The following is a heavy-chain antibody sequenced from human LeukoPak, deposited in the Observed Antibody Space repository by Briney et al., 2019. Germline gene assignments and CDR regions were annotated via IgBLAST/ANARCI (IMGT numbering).Heavy chain of an antibody. CDR3: ARGVEYSSSSAGSYFDY. CDR2: IRYDGSNK. J-gene: IGHJ4*02. V-gene: IGHV3-30*02. Sequence: GGSLRLSCAASEFTFSSYGMHWVRQAPGKGLEWVAFIRYDGSNKYYADSVKGRFTISRDNSKNTLYLQMNSLRAEDTAVYYCARGVEYSSSSAGSYFDYWGQGTLVTVSS. D-gene: IGHD6-6*01. CDR1: EFTFSSYG.